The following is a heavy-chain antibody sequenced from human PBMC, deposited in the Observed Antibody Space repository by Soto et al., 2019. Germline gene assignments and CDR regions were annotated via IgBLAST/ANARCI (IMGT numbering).Heavy chain of an antibody. D-gene: IGHD4-17*01. CDR3: AREADYVNWFDP. Sequence: EVQLVESGGGLVQPGGSLRLSCAASGFTFSSYSMNWVRQAPGKGLEWVSYISSNSSTIYYADSVKGRFTISRDNAKNSLYLQMNSLRAEDTAVYYCAREADYVNWFDPWGQGTLVTVSS. CDR2: ISSNSSTI. CDR1: GFTFSSYS. J-gene: IGHJ5*02. V-gene: IGHV3-48*01.